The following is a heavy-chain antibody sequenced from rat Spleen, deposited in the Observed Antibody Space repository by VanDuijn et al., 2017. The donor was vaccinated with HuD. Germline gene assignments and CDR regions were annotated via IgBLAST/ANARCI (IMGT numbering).Heavy chain of an antibody. J-gene: IGHJ4*01. CDR1: GFSLSNYG. D-gene: IGHD1-2*01. CDR3: TRDRAAQVMDA. CDR2: MWSNGGT. V-gene: IGHV2-13*01. Sequence: QVQLKESGPGLVQPSQTLSLTCTVSGFSLSNYGVIWVRQPPGKGLEWMGVMWSNGGTDYNSAIKSRLSISRDTSKNQVFLKMNSLQTDDTGTYYCTRDRAAQVMDAWGQGASVTVSS.